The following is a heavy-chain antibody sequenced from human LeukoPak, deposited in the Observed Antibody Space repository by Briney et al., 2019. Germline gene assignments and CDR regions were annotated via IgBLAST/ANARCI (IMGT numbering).Heavy chain of an antibody. CDR2: IIPILGIA. CDR1: GGTFSSYA. J-gene: IGHJ4*02. Sequence: ASVKVSCKASGGTFSSYAISWVRQAPGQGLEWMGRIIPILGIANYAQKFQGRVTITADKSTSTAYMEPSSLRSEDTAVYYCASLDGDPPGVLWGQGTLVTVSS. D-gene: IGHD4-17*01. CDR3: ASLDGDPPGVL. V-gene: IGHV1-69*04.